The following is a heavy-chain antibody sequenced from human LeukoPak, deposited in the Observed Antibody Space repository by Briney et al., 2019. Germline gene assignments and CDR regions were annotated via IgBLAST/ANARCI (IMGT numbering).Heavy chain of an antibody. Sequence: GGSLRLSCAASGFTFSRYWMHWVRQAPGEGLVWVSRMNSDGSNTNYADSVKGRFTISRDNAKNTLYLQMNSLGADDTAVYYCARDICSGIGCYPRAPFDYWGQGTLVTVSS. V-gene: IGHV3-74*01. CDR1: GFTFSRYW. CDR2: MNSDGSNT. D-gene: IGHD2-15*01. J-gene: IGHJ4*02. CDR3: ARDICSGIGCYPRAPFDY.